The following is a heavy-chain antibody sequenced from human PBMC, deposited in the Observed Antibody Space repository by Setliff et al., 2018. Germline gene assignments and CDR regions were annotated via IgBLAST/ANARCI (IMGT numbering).Heavy chain of an antibody. J-gene: IGHJ6*03. V-gene: IGHV4-39*01. Sequence: SETLSLTCTISGDSISDISYYWGFIRQSPGKGPEWIGSIYYSGSTYYNPSLKSRVTMSVDASKNQVSLKVTSVTAEDTAVYYCAKVDIDYIMTRDNTWQYIFYMDVWGRGTTVTVSS. CDR2: IYYSGST. CDR1: GDSISDISYY. D-gene: IGHD5-12*01. CDR3: AKVDIDYIMTRDNTWQYIFYMDV.